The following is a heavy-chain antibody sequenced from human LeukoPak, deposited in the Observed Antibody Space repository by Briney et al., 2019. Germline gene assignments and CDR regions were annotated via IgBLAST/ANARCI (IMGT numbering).Heavy chain of an antibody. V-gene: IGHV4-59*01. CDR1: SGSISSYY. CDR3: ARESIYGDYGDPDAFDI. D-gene: IGHD4-17*01. CDR2: IYYSGST. Sequence: SETLSLTCTVASGSISSYYWSWIRQPPGKGLEWIGYIYYSGSTNYNPSLKSRVTISVDTSKNQFSLKLSSVTAADTAVYYCARESIYGDYGDPDAFDIWGQGTMVTVSS. J-gene: IGHJ3*02.